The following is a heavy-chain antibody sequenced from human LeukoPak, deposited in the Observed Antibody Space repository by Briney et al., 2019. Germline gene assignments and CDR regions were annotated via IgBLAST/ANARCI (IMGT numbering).Heavy chain of an antibody. D-gene: IGHD4-17*01. J-gene: IGHJ4*02. CDR2: INTNTGNP. CDR1: GYTFTNYG. Sequence: ASVKVSCKASGYTFTNYGMNWVRQAPGQGLEWMGWINTNTGNPTYAQGFTGRFVFSLDTSVSTAYLQIGSLKAEDTAAYYCARGETTVTIVHWGQGTLVTVSS. V-gene: IGHV7-4-1*01. CDR3: ARGETTVTIVH.